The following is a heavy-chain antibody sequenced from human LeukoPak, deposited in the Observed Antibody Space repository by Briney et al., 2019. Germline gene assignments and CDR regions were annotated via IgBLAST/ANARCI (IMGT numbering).Heavy chain of an antibody. Sequence: GGSLRLSCAASGFTFSSYAMSWARQAPGKGLEWVSAISGSGGSTYYADSVKGRFTISRDNSKNTLYLQMNSLRAEDTAVYYCAKSMVRGVIPLDYWGQGTLVTVSS. CDR1: GFTFSSYA. CDR3: AKSMVRGVIPLDY. J-gene: IGHJ4*02. CDR2: ISGSGGST. V-gene: IGHV3-23*01. D-gene: IGHD3-10*01.